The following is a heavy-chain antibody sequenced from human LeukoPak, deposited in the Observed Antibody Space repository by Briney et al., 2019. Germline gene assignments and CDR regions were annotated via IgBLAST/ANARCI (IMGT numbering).Heavy chain of an antibody. CDR1: GYTFTSFD. J-gene: IGHJ4*02. V-gene: IGHV1-18*01. CDR3: ARDVTTVTAVNNY. CDR2: ISAYNGNT. Sequence: ASVKVSCKASGYTFTSFDIIWMRQAPGQGLEWLGWISAYNGNTHYAQKFQGRVTMTTDTSTSTAYMELRSLRSDDTAVYYCARDVTTVTAVNNYWGQGTLVTVSS. D-gene: IGHD4-17*01.